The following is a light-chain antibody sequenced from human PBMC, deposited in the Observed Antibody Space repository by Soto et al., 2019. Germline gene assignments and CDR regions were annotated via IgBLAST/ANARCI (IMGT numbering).Light chain of an antibody. V-gene: IGKV3-20*01. CDR2: GAS. Sequence: EIVLTQSPGTLSLSPGERATLSCRASQSVSSSYLAWYQQKPGQAPRLLIYGASSRATGIPDRFSGSGSGTDFTLTISRLEPEDFAVYYCQQYASSPKFGQGTKVDIK. CDR3: QQYASSPK. CDR1: QSVSSSY. J-gene: IGKJ1*01.